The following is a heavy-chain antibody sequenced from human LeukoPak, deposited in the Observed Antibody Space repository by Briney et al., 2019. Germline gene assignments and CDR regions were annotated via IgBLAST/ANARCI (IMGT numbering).Heavy chain of an antibody. CDR1: GFAFSSYG. V-gene: IGHV3-33*06. Sequence: GGSLRLSCAASGFAFSSYGMHWVRQAPGKGLEWVAVIWYDRSNKYYADSVKGRFTISRDNFKNMLYLQMNSLRAEDTAVYYCAKESGDLSLYYYYYMDVWGKGTTVTVSS. CDR2: IWYDRSNK. CDR3: AKESGDLSLYYYYYMDV. D-gene: IGHD4-17*01. J-gene: IGHJ6*03.